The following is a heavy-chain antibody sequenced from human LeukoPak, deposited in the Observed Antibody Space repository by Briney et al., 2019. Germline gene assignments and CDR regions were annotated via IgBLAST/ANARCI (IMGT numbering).Heavy chain of an antibody. J-gene: IGHJ5*02. Sequence: VASVTVSFTASGYTFTIYGISLVRQAPGQGLEWMGWISANNGNTNYEQKLQGRVTITTDTSTSTAYMELRSLRSDDTAVYYCARDLGQVLLWFGEPNWFDPWGQGTLVTVSS. CDR3: ARDLGQVLLWFGEPNWFDP. D-gene: IGHD3-10*01. V-gene: IGHV1-18*01. CDR1: GYTFTIYG. CDR2: ISANNGNT.